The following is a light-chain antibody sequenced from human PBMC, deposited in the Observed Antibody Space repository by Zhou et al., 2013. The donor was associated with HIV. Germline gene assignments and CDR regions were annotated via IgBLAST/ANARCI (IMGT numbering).Light chain of an antibody. CDR3: QQSYSPALT. CDR1: QTISNY. V-gene: IGKV1-39*01. Sequence: DIQMTQSPSSLSASAGDRVTITCRASQTISNYLNWYQQKPGKAPTLLIYKASNLQSGVPSRFSGSGSGADFTLTISSLQPEDFATYYCQQSYSPALTFGGGTKVGDQT. CDR2: KAS. J-gene: IGKJ4*01.